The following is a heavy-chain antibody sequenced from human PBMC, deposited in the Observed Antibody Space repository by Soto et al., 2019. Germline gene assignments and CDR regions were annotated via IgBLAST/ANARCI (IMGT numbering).Heavy chain of an antibody. CDR2: ISAYNGNT. CDR1: GYTFTSYG. CDR3: ARVGGDYDFWSGWLHNWFDP. D-gene: IGHD3-3*01. J-gene: IGHJ5*02. Sequence: ASVKVSCKASGYTFTSYGISWVRQAPGQGLEWMGWISAYNGNTNYAQKLQGRVTMTTDTSTSTAYMELRSLRSDDTAVYYCARVGGDYDFWSGWLHNWFDPWGQGTLVTVSS. V-gene: IGHV1-18*01.